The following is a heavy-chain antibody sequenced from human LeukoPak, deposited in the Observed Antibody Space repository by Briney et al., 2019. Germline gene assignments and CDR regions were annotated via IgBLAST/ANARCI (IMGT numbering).Heavy chain of an antibody. CDR3: AREMATSAGVNY. V-gene: IGHV3-48*04. CDR1: GFTFSSYG. CDR2: ISSNGRII. J-gene: IGHJ4*02. D-gene: IGHD5-12*01. Sequence: PGGSLRLSCAASGFTFSSYGMHWVRQAPGKGLEWVSYISSNGRIIYYADSVKGRFTISRDNAKNSLYLQMNSLRVEDTAVYYCAREMATSAGVNYWGQGTLVTVSS.